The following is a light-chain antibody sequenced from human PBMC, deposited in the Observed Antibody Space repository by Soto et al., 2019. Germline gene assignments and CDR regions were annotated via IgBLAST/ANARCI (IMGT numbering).Light chain of an antibody. Sequence: DILMTQSPATLSLSPGGRATLSCRASQSVSSNLAWYQQKPGQAPRLLIQRASTRATGIPARFSGSGSGTEFTLNISSLQSEDFAVYFCQQYNNWPGTFGQGTKVEIK. V-gene: IGKV3-15*01. CDR2: RAS. CDR1: QSVSSN. J-gene: IGKJ1*01. CDR3: QQYNNWPGT.